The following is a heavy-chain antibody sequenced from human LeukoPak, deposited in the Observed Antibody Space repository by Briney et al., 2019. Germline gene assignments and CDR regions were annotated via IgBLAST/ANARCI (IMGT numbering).Heavy chain of an antibody. V-gene: IGHV5-10-1*01. D-gene: IGHD6-13*01. CDR2: IDPSDAYT. CDR1: GYSFTSYW. J-gene: IGHJ5*02. Sequence: GASLKISCKGSGYSFTSYWISWGRQMHGKGLEWMGRIDPSDAYTNDSPSFQGHVPISADKSISTASLQWSSLKASDTAMYYCARGVWIAAAGNWFDPWGQGTLVTVSS. CDR3: ARGVWIAAAGNWFDP.